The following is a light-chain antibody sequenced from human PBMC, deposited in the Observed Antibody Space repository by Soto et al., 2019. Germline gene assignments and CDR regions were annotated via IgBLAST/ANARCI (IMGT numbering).Light chain of an antibody. J-gene: IGKJ1*01. CDR1: PAIASF. CDR3: LQDYTYPWT. CDR2: GAS. V-gene: IGKV1-6*01. Sequence: AIQLTQSPSSLSASVGDRVTITCRASPAIASFLAWYQQKPGTAPKLLIYGASTLQSGVPSRFSGSRSGTDFTLTISSLQPEDFATYYCLQDYTYPWTFGQGTKV.